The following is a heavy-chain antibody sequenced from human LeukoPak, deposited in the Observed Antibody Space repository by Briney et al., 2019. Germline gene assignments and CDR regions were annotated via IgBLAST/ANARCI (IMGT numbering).Heavy chain of an antibody. Sequence: GGSLRLSSAASGFTFSSYGMHWVRQAPGKGLEWVAVISYDGSNKYYADSVKGRFTISRDNSKNTLYLQMNSLRAEDTAVYYCAIQAGDFDYWGQGTLVTVSS. V-gene: IGHV3-30*03. CDR2: ISYDGSNK. CDR3: AIQAGDFDY. D-gene: IGHD4-17*01. J-gene: IGHJ4*02. CDR1: GFTFSSYG.